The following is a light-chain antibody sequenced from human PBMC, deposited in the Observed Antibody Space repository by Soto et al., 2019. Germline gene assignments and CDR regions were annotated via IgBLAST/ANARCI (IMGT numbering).Light chain of an antibody. Sequence: EIVLTQSPGTLSLSPGERATLSCRASQSVSSTYLIWYQQKPGQAPRLLIYGASSRATGVPDRFSGSGSGTDFILTITRLEPEDFAVYYCQQYGSSQFTFGPGTKVDIK. CDR3: QQYGSSQFT. CDR2: GAS. V-gene: IGKV3-20*01. CDR1: QSVSSTY. J-gene: IGKJ3*01.